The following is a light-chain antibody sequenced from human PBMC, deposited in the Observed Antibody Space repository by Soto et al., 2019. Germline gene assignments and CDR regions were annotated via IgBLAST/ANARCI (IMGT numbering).Light chain of an antibody. CDR1: QTISSW. V-gene: IGKV1-5*03. CDR2: KAS. J-gene: IGKJ1*01. CDR3: QQYNSYSST. Sequence: DIQMTQSPSTLSGSVGDRVTITCRASQTISSWLAWYQQKPGKAPKLLIYKASTLKSGVPSRFSGSGSGTEFTLTISSLQPDDFATYYCQQYNSYSSTFGHGTKVEIK.